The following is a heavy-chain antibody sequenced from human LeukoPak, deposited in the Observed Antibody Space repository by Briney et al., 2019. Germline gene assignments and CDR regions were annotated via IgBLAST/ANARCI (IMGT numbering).Heavy chain of an antibody. CDR1: GFTFSSYS. D-gene: IGHD6-19*01. CDR3: ARDLSSGWSRHDAFDI. Sequence: GGSLRLSCAASGFTFSSYSMNWVRQAPGKGLEWVSSISSSSSYMYYADSVKGRFTISRDNAKNSLYLQMNSLRAEDTAVYYCARDLSSGWSRHDAFDIWGQGTMVTVSS. V-gene: IGHV3-21*01. J-gene: IGHJ3*02. CDR2: ISSSSSYM.